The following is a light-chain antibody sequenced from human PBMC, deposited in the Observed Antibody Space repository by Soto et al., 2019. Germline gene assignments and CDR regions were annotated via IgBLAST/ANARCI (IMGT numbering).Light chain of an antibody. Sequence: DIQMTQSPSSLSASLGDRVTITCRASQSISKYLNWYQQKPGNAPKLLIYVASTLQTGVPSRFSGSGSGTDFTLSISSLQPEDFATYYCQQAFTCPLTFGGGTKVEIK. CDR3: QQAFTCPLT. CDR2: VAS. CDR1: QSISKY. V-gene: IGKV1-39*01. J-gene: IGKJ4*01.